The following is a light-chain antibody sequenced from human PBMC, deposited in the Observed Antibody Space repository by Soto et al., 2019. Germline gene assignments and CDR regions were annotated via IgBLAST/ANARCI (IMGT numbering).Light chain of an antibody. CDR3: QQYRSWPRT. V-gene: IGKV3-15*01. CDR2: GAS. J-gene: IGKJ1*01. CDR1: QSVDIS. Sequence: EIVLTQSPATLSVSPGERVTLSCRASQSVDISLAWYQQKPGQAPRLLIYGASTRATGIPARFSGSGSGTEFTLTISSLRPEDFGVYYCQQYRSWPRTFGQGTKVDIK.